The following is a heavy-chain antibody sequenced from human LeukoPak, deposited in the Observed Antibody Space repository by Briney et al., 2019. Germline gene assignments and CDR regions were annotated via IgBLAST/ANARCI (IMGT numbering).Heavy chain of an antibody. D-gene: IGHD3-22*01. Sequence: PGGSLRLSCAASGVTFSSYGMHWVRQAPGKGLEWVAFIRDDGSNKYYADSVKGRFTISRDKSKNTLYLQMNSLRAEDTAVYYCAKSYNYDSIAYWGQGTLVTVSS. J-gene: IGHJ4*02. CDR1: GVTFSSYG. CDR2: IRDDGSNK. V-gene: IGHV3-30*02. CDR3: AKSYNYDSIAY.